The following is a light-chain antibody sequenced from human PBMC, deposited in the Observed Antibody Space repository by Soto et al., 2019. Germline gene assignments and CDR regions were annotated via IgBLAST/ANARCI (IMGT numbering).Light chain of an antibody. Sequence: PGERATLSCRASQSVTSNYLAWYQQKPGQAPRLNIYGASSRATGIPDRFSGSGSGTDFTLTISRLEPEDFAVYCCQQYGVSPVFGPGTKVDIK. V-gene: IGKV3-20*01. CDR1: QSVTSNY. J-gene: IGKJ3*01. CDR3: QQYGVSPV. CDR2: GAS.